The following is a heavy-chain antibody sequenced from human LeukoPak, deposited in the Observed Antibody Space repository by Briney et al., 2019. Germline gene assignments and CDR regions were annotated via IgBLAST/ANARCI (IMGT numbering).Heavy chain of an antibody. CDR3: ARVKRVPEVWFDP. CDR1: DSTFNTFG. Sequence: ASVKVSCKASDSTFNTFGITWVRQAPGQGLEYMGWINPNSLIPGYAQKFQGRVTLTMDTSINTAYMELSGLTSDDTAVYYCARVKRVPEVWFDPWGQGTLVTVSS. V-gene: IGHV1-8*01. D-gene: IGHD6-25*01. CDR2: INPNSLIP. J-gene: IGHJ5*02.